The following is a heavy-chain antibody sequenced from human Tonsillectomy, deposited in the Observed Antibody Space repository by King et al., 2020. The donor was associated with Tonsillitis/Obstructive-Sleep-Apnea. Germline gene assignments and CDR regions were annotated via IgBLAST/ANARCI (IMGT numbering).Heavy chain of an antibody. Sequence: VQLVESGGGVVQPGRSLRLSCAASGFTFSSYGMHWVRKAPGKGLEWVAVISYDGSNKYYADSVKGRFTISRDNSKNTLYLQMNSLRAEDTAVYYCARGAVVVAATRGPDYWGQGTLVTVSS. D-gene: IGHD2-15*01. V-gene: IGHV3-30*03. CDR3: ARGAVVVAATRGPDY. CDR1: GFTFSSYG. J-gene: IGHJ4*02. CDR2: ISYDGSNK.